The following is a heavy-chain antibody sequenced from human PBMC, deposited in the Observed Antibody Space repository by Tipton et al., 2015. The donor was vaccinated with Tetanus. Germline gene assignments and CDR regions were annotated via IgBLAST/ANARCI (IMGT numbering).Heavy chain of an antibody. D-gene: IGHD3-3*01. CDR2: ISSSGST. CDR3: ARANFDFPKKGPFDS. J-gene: IGHJ4*02. Sequence: LRLSCTVSGGSITNGGYYWSWIRQPPGKGLEWLAYISSSGSTNSDYSLKSRITISRDTSKNHFSLNLASVTAADTAVYFCARANFDFPKKGPFDSWGQGIPVIVSA. CDR1: GGSITNGGYY. V-gene: IGHV4-61*03.